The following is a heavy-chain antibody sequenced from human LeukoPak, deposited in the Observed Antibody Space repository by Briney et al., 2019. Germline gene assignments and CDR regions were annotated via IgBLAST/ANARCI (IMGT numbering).Heavy chain of an antibody. Sequence: SETLSLTCTVSGGSISSYYWSWIRQPPGKGLEWIGYIYYSGSTNYNPSLKSRVTISVDTSKNQFSLKLSSVTAADTAVYYCARDRFGVGDFDCWGQGTLVTVSS. CDR1: GGSISSYY. J-gene: IGHJ4*02. CDR2: IYYSGST. D-gene: IGHD3-10*01. CDR3: ARDRFGVGDFDC. V-gene: IGHV4-59*01.